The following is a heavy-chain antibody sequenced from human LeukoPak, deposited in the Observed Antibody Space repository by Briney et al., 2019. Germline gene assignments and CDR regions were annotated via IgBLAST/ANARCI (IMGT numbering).Heavy chain of an antibody. Sequence: PGGSLRLSCAASGFTSSSYGMHWVRQAPGKGLEWVAVISYDGSNKDYADSVKGRFTISRDNSKNTLYLQMNSLRAEDPAVYYCARSYALIDYWGQGTLVTVSS. J-gene: IGHJ4*02. D-gene: IGHD3-16*01. CDR2: ISYDGSNK. CDR1: GFTSSSYG. CDR3: ARSYALIDY. V-gene: IGHV3-30*03.